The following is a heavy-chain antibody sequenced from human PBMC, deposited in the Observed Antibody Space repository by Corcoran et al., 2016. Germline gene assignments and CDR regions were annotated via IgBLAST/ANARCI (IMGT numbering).Heavy chain of an antibody. V-gene: IGHV3-21*06. Sequence: EVQLVESGGGLVKPGGSLRLSCAASGFTFSSYSMNWVRQAPGKGLEWVSSTSRSSDYIYYAASLKGRFTISRDNAKNSLYLQMSSLRADDAAVYYCARDRLITVASYGMDVWGQGTTVTVSS. CDR2: TSRSSDYI. J-gene: IGHJ6*02. CDR1: GFTFSSYS. CDR3: ARDRLITVASYGMDV. D-gene: IGHD6-19*01.